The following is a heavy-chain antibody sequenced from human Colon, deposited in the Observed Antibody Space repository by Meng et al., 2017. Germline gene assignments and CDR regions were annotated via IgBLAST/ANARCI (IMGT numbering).Heavy chain of an antibody. D-gene: IGHD2/OR15-2a*01. Sequence: HVQLHGPGPGLVKPSGTPSLTCAVSGASISGDNWWSWVRQTPGKGLEWLGEIFHSGTSNYNPSLKSRVTISVDKSKNQFSLRLSSVTAADTAVYYCARRNSNNWFDPWGQGILVTVSS. CDR1: GASISGDNW. CDR2: IFHSGTS. CDR3: ARRNSNNWFDP. J-gene: IGHJ5*02. V-gene: IGHV4-4*02.